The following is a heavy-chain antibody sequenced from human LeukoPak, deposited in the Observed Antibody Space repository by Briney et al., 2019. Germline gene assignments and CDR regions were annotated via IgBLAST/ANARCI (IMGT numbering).Heavy chain of an antibody. CDR3: ARVGGDQPLKYYFDY. D-gene: IGHD2-2*01. J-gene: IGHJ4*02. CDR1: GFTFSSYS. CDR2: ISSSSSYI. Sequence: GGSLRLSCAASGFTFSSYSVNWVRQAPGKGLEWVSSISSSSSYIYYADSVKGRFTISRDNAKNSLYLQMNSLRAEDTAVYYCARVGGDQPLKYYFDYWGQGTLVTVSS. V-gene: IGHV3-21*01.